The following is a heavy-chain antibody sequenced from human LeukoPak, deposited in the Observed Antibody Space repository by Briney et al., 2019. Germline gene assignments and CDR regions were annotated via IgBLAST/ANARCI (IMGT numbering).Heavy chain of an antibody. CDR2: ISSSSSTI. D-gene: IGHD2-15*01. Sequence: GGSLRLSCAAPGFTFSSYSMNWVRQAPGKGLEWVSYISSSSSTIYYADSVKGRFTISRDNAKNSLYLQMNSLRAEDTAVYYCARKGSAFDYWGQGTLVTVSS. CDR1: GFTFSSYS. J-gene: IGHJ4*02. V-gene: IGHV3-48*01. CDR3: ARKGSAFDY.